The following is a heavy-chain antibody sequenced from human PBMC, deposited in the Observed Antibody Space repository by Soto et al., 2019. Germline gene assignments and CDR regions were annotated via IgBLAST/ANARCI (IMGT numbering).Heavy chain of an antibody. J-gene: IGHJ6*01. CDR1: GFIVSNIF. CDR2: ISSDDNT. D-gene: IGHD3-16*01. V-gene: IGHV3-66*01. Sequence: GGSLRLSCAGSGFIVSNIFMTWLRQATGKGLEWLSTISSDDNTYYADSVKGRFTISRDSSKNTLYLPMNSLRADDTAVYHCEEDIRGVFNVFSQGGQGT. CDR3: EEDIRGVFNVFSQ.